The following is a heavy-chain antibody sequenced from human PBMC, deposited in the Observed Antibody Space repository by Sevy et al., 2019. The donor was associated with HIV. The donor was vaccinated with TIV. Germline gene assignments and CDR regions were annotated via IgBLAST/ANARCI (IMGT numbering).Heavy chain of an antibody. CDR3: ARARAAHGPDLDYYYMDV. CDR1: GFTFSSYG. CDR2: IWYDGSNK. V-gene: IGHV3-33*01. J-gene: IGHJ6*03. D-gene: IGHD6-6*01. Sequence: GGSLRLSCAASGFTFSSYGMHWVRQAPGKGLEWVAVIWYDGSNKYYADSVKGRFTISRDNSKNTLYLQMNSLGAEDTAVYYCARARAAHGPDLDYYYMDVWGKGTTVTVSS.